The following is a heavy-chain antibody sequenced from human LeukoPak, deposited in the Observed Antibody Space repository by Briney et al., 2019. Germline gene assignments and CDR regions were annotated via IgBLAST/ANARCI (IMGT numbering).Heavy chain of an antibody. CDR1: GGSISSSSYY. Sequence: PSETLSLTCTVSGGSISSSSYYWGWIRQPPGKGLEWIGSIYYSGSTYYNPSLKSRVTISVDTSNNQFSLKLSSVTAADTAVYYCARRRYPGYSSGLFDYWGQGTLVTVSS. CDR2: IYYSGST. D-gene: IGHD6-19*01. V-gene: IGHV4-39*01. J-gene: IGHJ4*02. CDR3: ARRRYPGYSSGLFDY.